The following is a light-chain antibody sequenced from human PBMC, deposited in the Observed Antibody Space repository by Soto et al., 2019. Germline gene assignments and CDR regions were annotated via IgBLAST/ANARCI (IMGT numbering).Light chain of an antibody. CDR1: QNVSTSY. V-gene: IGKV3-20*01. CDR3: QQYGSSPLT. CDR2: GAS. J-gene: IGKJ4*01. Sequence: EIVLTQSPGTLSLSPGERATLSCRASQNVSTSYLAWYQQKPGQAPRLLIYGASSRATGIADRFSGSGSGTDFTLTISRLEPEDFAVYYCQQYGSSPLTFGGGTKVEIK.